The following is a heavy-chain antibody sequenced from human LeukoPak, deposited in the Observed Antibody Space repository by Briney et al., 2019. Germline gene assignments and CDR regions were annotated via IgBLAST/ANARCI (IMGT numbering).Heavy chain of an antibody. CDR3: ARESDYGDYFDY. J-gene: IGHJ4*02. CDR1: GFTFSSYS. V-gene: IGHV3-21*01. Sequence: GGSLRLSCAASGFTFSSYSMNWVRQAPGKGLEWVSSISSSSSYIYYADSVKGRFTISRDNAKNSLYLQMNSLRAEATAVYYCARESDYGDYFDYWGQGTLVTVSS. CDR2: ISSSSSYI. D-gene: IGHD4-17*01.